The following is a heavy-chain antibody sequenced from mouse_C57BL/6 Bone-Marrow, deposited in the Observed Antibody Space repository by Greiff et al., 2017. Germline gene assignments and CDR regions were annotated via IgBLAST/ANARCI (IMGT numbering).Heavy chain of an antibody. D-gene: IGHD2-1*01. CDR1: GFTFSSYA. V-gene: IGHV5-9-1*02. J-gene: IGHJ4*01. CDR3: TRDQDGNYGFYAMDY. CDR2: ISSGGDYI. Sequence: EVKLVESGEGLVKPGGSLKLSCAASGFTFSSYAMSWVRQTPEKRLEWVAYISSGGDYIYYADTVKGRFTISRDNARNTLYLQMSSLKSEDTAMYYCTRDQDGNYGFYAMDYWGQGTSVTVYS.